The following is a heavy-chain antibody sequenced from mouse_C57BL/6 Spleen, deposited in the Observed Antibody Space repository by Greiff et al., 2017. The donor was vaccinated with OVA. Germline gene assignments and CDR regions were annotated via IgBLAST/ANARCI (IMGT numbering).Heavy chain of an antibody. Sequence: EVQLVESEGGLVQPGSSMKLSCTASGFTFSDYYMAWVRQVPEKGLEWVANINYDGSSTYYLDSLKSRFIISRDNAKNILYLQMSSLKSEDTATYYCARDHGYYGAYAMDYWGQGTSVTVSS. D-gene: IGHD2-3*01. CDR1: GFTFSDYY. J-gene: IGHJ4*01. V-gene: IGHV5-16*01. CDR3: ARDHGYYGAYAMDY. CDR2: INYDGSST.